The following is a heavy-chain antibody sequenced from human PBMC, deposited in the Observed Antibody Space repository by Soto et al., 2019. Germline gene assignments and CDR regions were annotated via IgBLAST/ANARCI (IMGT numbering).Heavy chain of an antibody. CDR2: ISAYNGNT. CDR1: GYTFTSYG. Sequence: ASVKVSCKASGYTFTSYGISWVRQAPGQGLEWMGWISAYNGNTNYAQKLQGRVTMTTDTSTSTAYMELRSLRSDDTAVYYCARATYNILTGPRTYYYSYYMDVGGKGTTVPVPS. D-gene: IGHD3-9*01. CDR3: ARATYNILTGPRTYYYSYYMDV. J-gene: IGHJ6*03. V-gene: IGHV1-18*01.